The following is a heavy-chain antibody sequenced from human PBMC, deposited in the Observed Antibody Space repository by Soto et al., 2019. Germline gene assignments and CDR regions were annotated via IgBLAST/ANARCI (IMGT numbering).Heavy chain of an antibody. CDR3: ARGQRFSDWFDP. J-gene: IGHJ5*02. V-gene: IGHV4-4*07. Sequence: PSETLSLTCSVSGGTISGYYWTWIRQPAGKGLEWIGRIYSSGNTKYNPSLQSRVTMSLDTSNNQFSLRLASVTAADTAVYYCARGQRFSDWFDPWGQGTLVTVSS. CDR2: IYSSGNT. CDR1: GGTISGYY. D-gene: IGHD3-3*01.